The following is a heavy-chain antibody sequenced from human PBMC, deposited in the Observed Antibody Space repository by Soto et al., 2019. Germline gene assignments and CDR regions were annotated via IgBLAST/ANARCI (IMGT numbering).Heavy chain of an antibody. CDR1: GVTISYGGYS. J-gene: IGHJ4*02. D-gene: IGHD3-3*01. CDR2: ISHVETT. CDR3: ARGGGYDSFDV. Sequence: SETLSLTCSVSGVTISYGGYSWSWIRQSPGKGLEWLGYISHVETTYYNPSFQSRLSLSIDRTRNQFSLSLCSMTAADKAVYYCARGGGYDSFDVWGQGIQVTVSS. V-gene: IGHV4-30-2*06.